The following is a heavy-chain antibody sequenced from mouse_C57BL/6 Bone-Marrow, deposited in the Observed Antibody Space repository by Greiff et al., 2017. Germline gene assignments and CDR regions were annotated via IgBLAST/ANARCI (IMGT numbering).Heavy chain of an antibody. CDR3: ARDGYYGYFDV. CDR2: IWGVGST. J-gene: IGHJ1*03. V-gene: IGHV2-6*01. CDR1: GFSLTSYG. D-gene: IGHD2-2*01. Sequence: VKLMESGPGLVAPSQSLSITCTVSGFSLTSYGVDWVRQSPGKGLEWLGVIWGVGSTNYNSALKSRLSISKDNAKSQVFLKMNSLQTDDTAMYXCARDGYYGYFDVWGTGTTVTVSS.